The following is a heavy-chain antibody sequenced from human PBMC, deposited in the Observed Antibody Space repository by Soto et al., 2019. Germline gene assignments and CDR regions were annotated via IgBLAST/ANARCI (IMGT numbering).Heavy chain of an antibody. V-gene: IGHV3-33*01. CDR3: ARKSAAWDFDH. CDR1: GFRFSSYG. CDR2: IWYDGTDK. Sequence: VHLVESGGGVAQPGRSLRLSCIASGFRFSSYGMHWVRQAPGKGLEWVALIWYDGTDKYYADSVKGRFTISRDDSNNTLYLQMNSLRGEDTAIYYCARKSAAWDFDHWGQGTLVTVSS. D-gene: IGHD6-13*01. J-gene: IGHJ4*02.